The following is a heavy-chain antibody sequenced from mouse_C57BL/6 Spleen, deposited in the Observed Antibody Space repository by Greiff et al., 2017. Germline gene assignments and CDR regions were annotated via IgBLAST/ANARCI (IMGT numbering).Heavy chain of an antibody. Sequence: EVQLQQSGPELVKPGASVKISCKASGYTFTDYYMNWVKQSHGKSLEWIGDINPNNGGTSYNQKFKGKATLTVDKSSSTAYMELRSLTSEDSAVYYCARGGYDSYYYFDYGGQGTTRTVSS. CDR1: GYTFTDYY. CDR3: ARGGYDSYYYFDY. V-gene: IGHV1-26*01. J-gene: IGHJ2*01. D-gene: IGHD2-2*01. CDR2: INPNNGGT.